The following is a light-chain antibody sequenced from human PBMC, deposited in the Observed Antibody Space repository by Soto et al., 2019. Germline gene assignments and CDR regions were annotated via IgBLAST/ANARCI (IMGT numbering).Light chain of an antibody. CDR2: GAS. V-gene: IGKV3-11*01. J-gene: IGKJ1*01. CDR1: QSVSSN. Sequence: EIVMTHSPATLSVSPGERATLSCRASQSVSSNLAWYQQKPGQAPRLLIYGASNRATGIPDRFSGSGSGTDFTLTISSLEPEDFAVYYCQQRSNWPRKFGQGTKVDIK. CDR3: QQRSNWPRK.